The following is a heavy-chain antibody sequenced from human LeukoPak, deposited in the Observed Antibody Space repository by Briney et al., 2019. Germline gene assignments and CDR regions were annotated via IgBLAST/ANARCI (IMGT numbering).Heavy chain of an antibody. J-gene: IGHJ3*02. CDR3: ARDQQQLVLFDI. V-gene: IGHV4-34*01. CDR1: GGSFSGYY. CDR2: INHSGST. D-gene: IGHD6-13*01. Sequence: SETLSLTCAVYGGSFSGYYWSWIRQPPGKGLEWIGEINHSGSTNYNPSLKSRVTISVDTSKNQFSLKLSSVTAADTAVYYCARDQQQLVLFDIWGQGTMVTVSS.